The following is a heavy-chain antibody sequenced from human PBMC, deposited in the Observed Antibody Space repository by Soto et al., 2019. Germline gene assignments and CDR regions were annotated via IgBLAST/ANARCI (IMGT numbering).Heavy chain of an antibody. CDR2: ISGSGGST. D-gene: IGHD3-22*01. V-gene: IGHV3-23*01. Sequence: EVQLLESGGGLVQPGGSLRLSCAASGFTFSSYAMSWVRQAPGKGLEWVSAISGSGGSTYYADSVKGRFTISRDNYKNTLYLQMNSMRAEDTAVYYCAKDWYYYDSSGYYPSADFDYWGKGTLVTVSS. CDR1: GFTFSSYA. CDR3: AKDWYYYDSSGYYPSADFDY. J-gene: IGHJ4*02.